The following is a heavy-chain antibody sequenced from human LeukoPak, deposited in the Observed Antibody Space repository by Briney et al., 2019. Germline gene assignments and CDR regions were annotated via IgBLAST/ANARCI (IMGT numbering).Heavy chain of an antibody. V-gene: IGHV1-46*01. CDR2: INPSGGST. CDR3: ARDLAYSSYDY. D-gene: IGHD6-6*01. CDR1: RYSFTSYY. J-gene: IGHJ4*02. Sequence: AAVKVSCKPSRYSFTSYYMHWVRQAPGQGLEWMGIINPSGGSTSYAQKFQGRVTLTRDTSTSTVYMELSSLRSEDTAVYYCARDLAYSSYDYWGQGTLVTVSS.